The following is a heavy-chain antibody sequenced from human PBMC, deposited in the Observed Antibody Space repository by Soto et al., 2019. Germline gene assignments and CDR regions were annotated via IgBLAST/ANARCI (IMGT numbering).Heavy chain of an antibody. CDR2: VNDSGNS. CDR3: ARVRRWLPEEMVDL. D-gene: IGHD5-12*01. Sequence: SETLSLTCGVSGGSFSGYYWRWIRQPPGKGLEWIGEVNDSGNSNYNPSLKRPVVISVDTTTNEFSLKMNTVTAADTGVYYCARVRRWLPEEMVDLWGQGALVNVSS. V-gene: IGHV4-34*01. CDR1: GGSFSGYY. J-gene: IGHJ5*02.